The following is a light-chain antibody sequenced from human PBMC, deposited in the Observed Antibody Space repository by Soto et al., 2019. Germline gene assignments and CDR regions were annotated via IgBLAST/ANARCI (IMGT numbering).Light chain of an antibody. J-gene: IGLJ3*02. CDR2: GNS. CDR1: SSNIGAGYD. CDR3: QSYDSSLSGSWV. V-gene: IGLV1-40*01. Sequence: QSVLTQPPSVSGAPGQRVTISCTGSSSNIGAGYDVHWYQQLPGTAPKLLIYGNSNRPSGVPDRFSCSKSGTSASLAINGLQAEDEADYYCQSYDSSLSGSWVFGGGTKVTVL.